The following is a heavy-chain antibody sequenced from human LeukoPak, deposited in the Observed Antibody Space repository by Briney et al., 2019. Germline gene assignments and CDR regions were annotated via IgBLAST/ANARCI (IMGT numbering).Heavy chain of an antibody. CDR1: GGSFSGYY. CDR3: ARKTAAGTVWFDY. D-gene: IGHD6-13*01. CDR2: INHSGST. J-gene: IGHJ5*01. V-gene: IGHV4-34*01. Sequence: SETLSVTCAVYGGSFSGYYWSWIRQPPGKGLEWIGEINHSGSTNYNPSLKSRVTISVDTSKNQFSLKLSSVTAADTAVYYCARKTAAGTVWFDYWGQGTLVTVSS.